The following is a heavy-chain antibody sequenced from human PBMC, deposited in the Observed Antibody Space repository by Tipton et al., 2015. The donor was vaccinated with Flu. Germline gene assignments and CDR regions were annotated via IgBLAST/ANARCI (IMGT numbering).Heavy chain of an antibody. CDR3: ATPSLPPYGDYAY. CDR1: GFTFSSYE. J-gene: IGHJ4*02. CDR2: ISSSGSTI. Sequence: SLRLSCAASGFTFSSYEMNWVRQAPGKGLEWVSYISSSGSTIYYADSVKGRFTISRDNAKNSLYLQMNSLRAEDTAVYYCATPSLPPYGDYAYWGQGTLVTVSS. V-gene: IGHV3-48*03. D-gene: IGHD4-17*01.